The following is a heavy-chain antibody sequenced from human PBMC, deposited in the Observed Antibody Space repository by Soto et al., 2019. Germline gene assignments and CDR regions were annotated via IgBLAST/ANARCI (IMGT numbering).Heavy chain of an antibody. V-gene: IGHV4-30-4*01. D-gene: IGHD6-13*01. CDR3: ARDSSTRRYYYYCMDV. CDR1: GGSISSGDYY. J-gene: IGHJ6*02. CDR2: IYYSGST. Sequence: SETLSLTCTVSGGSISSGDYYWSWIRQPPGKGLEWIGYIYYSGSTYYNPSLKSRVTISVDTSKNQFSLKLSSVTAADTAVYYCARDSSTRRYYYYCMDVWGQGTTVTGS.